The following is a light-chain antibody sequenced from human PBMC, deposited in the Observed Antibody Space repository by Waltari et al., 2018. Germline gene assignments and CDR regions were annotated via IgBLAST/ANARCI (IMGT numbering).Light chain of an antibody. J-gene: IGLJ3*02. V-gene: IGLV3-1*01. CDR3: QAWDRGTWV. CDR1: ELGDKY. Sequence: SYELTQPPSVSVSPGQTASITCSGDELGDKYACWYQQKPGQSPVLVIYQDTKRPSGIPERFSGSSPGNTATLTIRGTQAMDEADYYCQAWDRGTWVFGGGTKLTVL. CDR2: QDT.